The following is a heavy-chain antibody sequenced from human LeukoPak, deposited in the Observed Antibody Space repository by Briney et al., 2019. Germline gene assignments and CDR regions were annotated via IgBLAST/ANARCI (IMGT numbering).Heavy chain of an antibody. CDR1: GFTVSSTY. D-gene: IGHD1-26*01. Sequence: GGSLRLSCLASGFTVSSTYMSWVRQAPGKGLEWVSVTYSGGSTYHADSVKGRCTISRDNSKNTLYLQMNSLRGEDTAVYYCASGIRAFDNWGQGTLVTVSA. CDR2: TYSGGST. CDR3: ASGIRAFDN. V-gene: IGHV3-66*01. J-gene: IGHJ4*02.